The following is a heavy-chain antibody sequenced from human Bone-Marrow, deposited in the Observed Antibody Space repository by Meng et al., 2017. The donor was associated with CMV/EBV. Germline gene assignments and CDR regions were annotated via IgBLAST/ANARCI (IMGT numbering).Heavy chain of an antibody. Sequence: GSLRLYCTVSGGSISSYYWSWIRRPPGKGLEWIGYIYYSGSNNYNPSLKSRVTISVDTSKNQFSLKLSSVTAADTAVYYCARGGWAAAGHGGFDPWRRGTLATVSS. CDR1: GGSISSYY. J-gene: IGHJ5*02. D-gene: IGHD6-13*01. CDR2: IYYSGSN. V-gene: IGHV4-59*01. CDR3: ARGGWAAAGHGGFDP.